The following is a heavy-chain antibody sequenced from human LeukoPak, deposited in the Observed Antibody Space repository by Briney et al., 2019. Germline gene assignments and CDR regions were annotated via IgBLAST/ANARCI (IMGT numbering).Heavy chain of an antibody. J-gene: IGHJ6*02. CDR3: ASCLTGYYYYGMDV. CDR2: INHSGNT. V-gene: IGHV4-34*01. Sequence: SETLSLTCAVYGGSFSGYYWSGIRQPPGEGLERIGEINHSGNTKYNPSLKSRVTISVDTSKNQFSLKLSSVTAADTAVYYCASCLTGYYYYGMDVWGQGTTVTVSS. CDR1: GGSFSGYY. D-gene: IGHD5/OR15-5a*01.